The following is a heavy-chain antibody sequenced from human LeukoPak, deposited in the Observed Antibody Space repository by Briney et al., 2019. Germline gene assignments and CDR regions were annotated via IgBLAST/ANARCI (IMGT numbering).Heavy chain of an antibody. V-gene: IGHV1-2*02. CDR2: INPNNGGT. CDR3: ARGIRINWYFDL. D-gene: IGHD2/OR15-2a*01. CDR1: GYTFTDYY. J-gene: IGHJ2*01. Sequence: ASVKVSCKASGYTFTDYYMHWVRQAPGQGLEWMGWINPNNGGTNYAQKFQGRVTMTRDTSISTAYMEMSRLKSDDTAVYYCARGIRINWYFDLWGRGTLVTVSS.